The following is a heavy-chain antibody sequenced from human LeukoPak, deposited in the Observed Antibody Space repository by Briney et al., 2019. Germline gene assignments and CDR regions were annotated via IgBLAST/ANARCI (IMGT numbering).Heavy chain of an antibody. CDR1: GGSFSGYY. D-gene: IGHD2-2*01. Sequence: SETLSLTCAVYGGSFSGYYWSWIRQPPGKGLEWIREINHSGSTNYNPSLKSRVTISVDTSKNQFSLKLSSVTAADTAVYYCASSCSSASCYVRITGTTYYGMDVWGQGTTVTVSS. CDR3: ASSCSSASCYVRITGTTYYGMDV. CDR2: INHSGST. J-gene: IGHJ6*02. V-gene: IGHV4-34*01.